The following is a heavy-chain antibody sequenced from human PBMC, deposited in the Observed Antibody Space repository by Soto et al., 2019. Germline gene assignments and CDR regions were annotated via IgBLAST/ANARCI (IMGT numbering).Heavy chain of an antibody. J-gene: IGHJ1*01. V-gene: IGHV2-5*02. D-gene: IGHD4-17*01. CDR3: AHSHRPTTVSTSDDYFQQ. CDR1: GFSLSTSGVG. Sequence: QITLKESGPTLVKPTQTLTLTCTFSGFSLSTSGVGVSWIRQPPGKALEWLALLYWDDDKPYSPSLKNRLTITKETAKNPVFLTMTNMDPVDTATNCFAHSHRPTTVSTSDDYFQQWGQGTTVTVFS. CDR2: LYWDDDK.